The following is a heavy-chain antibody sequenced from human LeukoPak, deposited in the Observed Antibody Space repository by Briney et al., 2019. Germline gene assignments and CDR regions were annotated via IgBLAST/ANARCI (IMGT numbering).Heavy chain of an antibody. CDR1: GFTVSSNY. CDR2: IYSGGTT. J-gene: IGHJ4*02. D-gene: IGHD4-17*01. V-gene: IGHV3-66*04. CDR3: TRRGYGDYAPFDY. Sequence: PGGSLRLSCAVSGFTVSSNYMSWVRPAPGKGLEWVSFIYSGGTTYYADSVRGRFTISSDNSKNTLYLQMNSLRAEDTAVYYCTRRGYGDYAPFDYWGQGTLVTVSS.